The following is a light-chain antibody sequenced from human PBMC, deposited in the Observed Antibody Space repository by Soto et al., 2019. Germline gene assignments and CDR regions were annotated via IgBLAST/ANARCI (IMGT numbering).Light chain of an antibody. CDR2: EVY. Sequence: QSALTQPPSASGSPGQSVTISCSGTSSDIGAYDHVSWYQHHPGEAPKLIIFEVYKRPSGVPDRFSGSKTGNTASLSVSGLQADDEADYYCSSFAGTNNYVFGHGTKLTVL. V-gene: IGLV2-8*01. CDR1: SSDIGAYDH. J-gene: IGLJ1*01. CDR3: SSFAGTNNYV.